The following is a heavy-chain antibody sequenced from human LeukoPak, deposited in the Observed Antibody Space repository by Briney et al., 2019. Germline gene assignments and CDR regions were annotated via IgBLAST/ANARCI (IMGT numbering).Heavy chain of an antibody. Sequence: PGGSLRLSCAASGFTFNTYSMNSVRQAPGKGLEWVSSISSSSSYIYYADSVKGRFTISRDNAKNSLYLQMNSLRAEDTAVYYCARAYSETYGLGYYYMDVWGKGTTVTISS. CDR3: ARAYSETYGLGYYYMDV. D-gene: IGHD1-26*01. CDR2: ISSSSSYI. CDR1: GFTFNTYS. V-gene: IGHV3-21*01. J-gene: IGHJ6*03.